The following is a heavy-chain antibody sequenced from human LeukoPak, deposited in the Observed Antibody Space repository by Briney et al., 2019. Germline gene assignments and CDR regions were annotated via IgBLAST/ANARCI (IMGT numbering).Heavy chain of an antibody. CDR3: ARDHDSSCYYPSHSFDL. CDR2: FNCNN. D-gene: IGHD3-22*01. Sequence: FNCNNNYPQHLQGRVTMTTEQSTSTAYMEMRSLRCDDTAVYYCARDHDSSCYYPSHSFDLWGQGTLVTVSS. J-gene: IGHJ5*02. V-gene: IGHV1-18*01.